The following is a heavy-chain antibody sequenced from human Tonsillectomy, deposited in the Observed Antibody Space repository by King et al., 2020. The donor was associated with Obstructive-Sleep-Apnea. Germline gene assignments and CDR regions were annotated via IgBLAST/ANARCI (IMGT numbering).Heavy chain of an antibody. CDR2: IKSKTAGGTT. J-gene: IGHJ4*02. CDR1: GFTFSNAW. D-gene: IGHD6-13*01. CDR3: TTGYASSWYEVDY. Sequence: VQLVESGGGLVKPGGSLRLSCAASGFTFSNAWMSWVRQAPGKGLEWVGRIKSKTAGGTTDYAAPVRRRFTILRHDSQKTRYLQMNSLKTEETAVYYCTTGYASSWYEVDYWGQGTLVTVSS. V-gene: IGHV3-15*01.